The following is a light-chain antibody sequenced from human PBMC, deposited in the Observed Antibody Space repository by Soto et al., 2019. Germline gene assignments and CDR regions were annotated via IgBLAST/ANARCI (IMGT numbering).Light chain of an antibody. J-gene: IGLJ2*01. CDR3: SSYADTNNLV. CDR2: EVN. CDR1: SSDVGGYNY. V-gene: IGLV2-8*01. Sequence: QSGLTEPPAASGSPGQSVTISCTGTSSDVGGYNYVSWYQQHPGKAPKLMIYEVNNRPSGVPDRFSGSKSGNTASLTVSGLQTEDEADYYCSSYADTNNLVFGGGTKVTVL.